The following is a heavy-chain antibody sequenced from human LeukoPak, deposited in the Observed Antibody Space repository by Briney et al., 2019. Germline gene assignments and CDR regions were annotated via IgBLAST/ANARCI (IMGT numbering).Heavy chain of an antibody. D-gene: IGHD2-2*01. CDR1: GYTFTSYG. Sequence: ASVKVSYKASGYTFTSYGISWVRQAPGQGLEWMGWISAYNGNTNYAQKLQGRVTMTTDTSTSTAYMELRSLRSDDTAVYYCARDTCSSTSCFQRSNWIDPWGQGTLVTVSS. CDR3: ARDTCSSTSCFQRSNWIDP. V-gene: IGHV1-18*04. J-gene: IGHJ5*02. CDR2: ISAYNGNT.